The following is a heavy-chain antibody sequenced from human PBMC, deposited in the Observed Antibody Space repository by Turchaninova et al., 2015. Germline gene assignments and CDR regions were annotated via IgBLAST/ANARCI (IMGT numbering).Heavy chain of an antibody. Sequence: QLQLPESGPGLVKPSETLSLTCTVSGGSIRSTGYYWGWVRQPPGKGLEWIGSIHYSGSTYYSPSLKSRVTLSIDMSMNQFSLNLNSVTAADTAVYYCAREYPADYWGQGILVTVSS. V-gene: IGHV4-39*07. CDR1: GGSIRSTGYY. J-gene: IGHJ4*02. CDR2: IHYSGST. CDR3: AREYPADY.